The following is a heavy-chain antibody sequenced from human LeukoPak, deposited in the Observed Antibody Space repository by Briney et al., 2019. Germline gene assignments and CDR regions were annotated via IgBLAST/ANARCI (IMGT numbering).Heavy chain of an antibody. CDR1: GNTFSDHY. Sequence: ASVTVSFTASGNTFSDHYIQWVRQAPGQGLEWMGWINPKNANTHYAHKFQGRVTLTRDTSIATVYMEFSSLRADDTAVYFCASGTYFFDYWGQGTLVTVSS. CDR3: ASGTYFFDY. V-gene: IGHV1-2*02. J-gene: IGHJ4*02. CDR2: INPKNANT. D-gene: IGHD1-26*01.